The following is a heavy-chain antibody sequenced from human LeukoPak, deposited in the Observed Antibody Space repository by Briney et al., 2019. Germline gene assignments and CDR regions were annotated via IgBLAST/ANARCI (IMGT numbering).Heavy chain of an antibody. CDR2: INPSGGST. V-gene: IGHV1-46*01. D-gene: IGHD3-10*01. CDR3: ARRGYYPGSTTNWFDP. CDR1: GYTFTSYY. Sequence: GASVKVSCKASGYTFTSYYMHWVRQAPGQGLEWMGIINPSGGSTSYAQKFQGRVTMTRDTSTSTVYMELSSLRSEDTAVYYCARRGYYPGSTTNWFDPWGQGTLVTVSS. J-gene: IGHJ5*02.